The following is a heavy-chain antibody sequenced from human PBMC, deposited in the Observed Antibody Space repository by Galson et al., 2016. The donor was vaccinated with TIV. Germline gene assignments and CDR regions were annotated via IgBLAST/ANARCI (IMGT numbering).Heavy chain of an antibody. CDR3: ATPYSSSSFSSYYALDV. CDR1: GFRISNYV. Sequence: SLRLSCAASGFRISNYVMSWVRQAPGKGLAWVSSISGSGISTYYADSVKGRFTISRDNSKNMLYLLMNSLRAEDPALYYCATPYSSSSFSSYYALDVWGQGTTVTVSS. CDR2: ISGSGIST. D-gene: IGHD4-11*01. J-gene: IGHJ6*02. V-gene: IGHV3-23*01.